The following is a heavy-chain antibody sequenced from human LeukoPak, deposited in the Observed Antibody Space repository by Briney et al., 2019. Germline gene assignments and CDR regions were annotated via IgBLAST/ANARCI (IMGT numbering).Heavy chain of an antibody. CDR1: GGSISSGGYS. CDR2: IYHSGST. CDR3: ARASQPGMDV. J-gene: IGHJ6*02. V-gene: IGHV4-30-2*01. Sequence: SETLSLTCAVSGGSISSGGYSWSWIRQPPGKGLEWIGYIYHSGSTYYNPSLKSRVTISVDRSKNQFSLKLSSVTAADTAVYYCARASQPGMDVWGQGTTVTVSS.